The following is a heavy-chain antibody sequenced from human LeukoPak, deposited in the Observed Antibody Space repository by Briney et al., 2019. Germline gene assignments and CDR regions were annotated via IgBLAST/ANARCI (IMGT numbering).Heavy chain of an antibody. Sequence: PGGSLRLSCAASGFTFSSYGIHWVRQAPGKGLEWVAVISYDGSNKYYADSVKGRFTISRDNSKNTLYLQMNSLRAEDTAVYYCARNKLDSTLPYYYYYYGMDVWGQGTTVTVSS. D-gene: IGHD1/OR15-1a*01. CDR1: GFTFSSYG. CDR3: ARNKLDSTLPYYYYYYGMDV. J-gene: IGHJ6*02. V-gene: IGHV3-30*03. CDR2: ISYDGSNK.